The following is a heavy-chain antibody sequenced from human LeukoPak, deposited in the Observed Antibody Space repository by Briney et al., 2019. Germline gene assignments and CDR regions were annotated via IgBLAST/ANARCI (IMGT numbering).Heavy chain of an antibody. CDR3: ASGPRHTNDWYNAFDF. D-gene: IGHD6-19*01. Sequence: GESLKISCKRPGHSFTSYWIGWVRQMPGKGLEWMGIISPGDSETRYSPSFRGQVTISADKSISTAYLQWSSLKASDTAMYYCASGPRHTNDWYNAFDFWGQGTLVTVSS. J-gene: IGHJ3*01. CDR1: GHSFTSYW. CDR2: ISPGDSET. V-gene: IGHV5-51*01.